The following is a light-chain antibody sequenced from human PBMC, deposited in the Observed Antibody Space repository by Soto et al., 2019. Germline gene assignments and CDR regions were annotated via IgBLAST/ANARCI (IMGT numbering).Light chain of an antibody. CDR1: QSVSSSH. V-gene: IGKV3-20*01. CDR3: QQYGSSPTWT. CDR2: GAS. J-gene: IGKJ1*01. Sequence: EIVLTQSPGTLSLSPGERSTLSCRASQSVSSSHLAWYQQKPGQAPRLLIYGASTRATGVPDRFSGSGSGTDFTLTISRLEPEDSAVYYCQQYGSSPTWTFGQGTKVDIK.